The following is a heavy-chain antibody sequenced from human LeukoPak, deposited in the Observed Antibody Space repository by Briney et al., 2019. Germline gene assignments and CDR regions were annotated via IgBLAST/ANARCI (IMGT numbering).Heavy chain of an antibody. CDR3: STDGGYSSGWYNY. J-gene: IGHJ4*02. CDR2: IKSKTEGGTI. V-gene: IGHV3-15*01. CDR1: GFTFSSYG. D-gene: IGHD6-19*01. Sequence: GGSLRLSCAASGFTFSSYGMNWVRQAPGKGLEWVGRIKSKTEGGTIDYAAPVKGRFTISRDDSKNMVYLQMNSLKTEDTAVYYCSTDGGYSSGWYNYWGQGILVTVSS.